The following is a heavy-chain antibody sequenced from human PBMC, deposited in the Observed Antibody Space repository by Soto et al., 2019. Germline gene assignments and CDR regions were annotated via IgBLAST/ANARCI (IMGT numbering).Heavy chain of an antibody. V-gene: IGHV3-23*01. CDR3: ARRARTATTNWGAFDV. CDR2: ISYSADKT. D-gene: IGHD1-7*01. Sequence: GGSLRLSCAASGFTFNTYVMNWVRQAPGKGLEWVSTISYSADKTHYADSVKGRFTISRDNSRDTLFLQMNSLRANDAAVYYCARRARTATTNWGAFDVWGQGTMVTVSS. CDR1: GFTFNTYV. J-gene: IGHJ3*01.